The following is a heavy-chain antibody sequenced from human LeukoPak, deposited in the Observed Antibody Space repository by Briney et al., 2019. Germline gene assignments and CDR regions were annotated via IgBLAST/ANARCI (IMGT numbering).Heavy chain of an antibody. CDR2: ISSSSSYI. Sequence: PGGSLRLSCAASGFTFSSYSMNWVRQAPGKGLEWVSSISSSSSYIYYADSVRGRFTISRDNSKNTLFLQMNSLRAEDTAMYYCAQDAFGAGGFDCWGQGTLVTVSS. CDR3: AQDAFGAGGFDC. D-gene: IGHD3-16*01. CDR1: GFTFSSYS. V-gene: IGHV3-21*04. J-gene: IGHJ4*02.